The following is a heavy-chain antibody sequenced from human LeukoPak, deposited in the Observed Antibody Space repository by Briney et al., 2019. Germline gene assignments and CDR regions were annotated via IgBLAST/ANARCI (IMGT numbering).Heavy chain of an antibody. V-gene: IGHV1-2*02. J-gene: IGHJ4*02. CDR2: ISPNTGAT. CDR1: GHTFTSYY. CDR3: ARDRVGCGWPRPYYFQF. Sequence: SVKLSYTPSGHTFTSYYLHWVRQAPGQPRGWRGWISPNTGATIYAQNFQGRVTMSSDTSISTAYLDLSSLRYNDTAVYYCARDRVGCGWPRPYYFQFWGQGTLVTVSS. D-gene: IGHD6-19*01.